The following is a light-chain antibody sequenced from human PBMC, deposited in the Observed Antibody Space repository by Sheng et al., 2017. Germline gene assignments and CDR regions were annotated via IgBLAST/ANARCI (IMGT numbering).Light chain of an antibody. J-gene: IGKJ1*01. CDR1: QHIGSW. CDR2: KAS. CDR3: KQYSLYWT. Sequence: QLTQSPSSLSASVGDRVIITCRASQHIGSWLAWYQQKPGKAPKLLIYKASNLGGGVPSRFSGSGSGTEFTLTITSLQPDDFAVYYCKQYSLYWTFGQGTKVEI. V-gene: IGKV1-5*03.